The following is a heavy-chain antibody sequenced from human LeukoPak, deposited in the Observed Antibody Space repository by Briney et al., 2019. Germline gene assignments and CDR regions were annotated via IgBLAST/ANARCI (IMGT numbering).Heavy chain of an antibody. CDR3: ALDIVATIGQYNWFDP. D-gene: IGHD5-12*01. CDR1: GGTFSSYA. J-gene: IGHJ5*02. V-gene: IGHV1-69*05. Sequence: GASVKVSCKASGGTFSSYAISWVRQAPGQGLESMGRIIPIFGTANYAQKFQGRVTITTDESTSTAYMELSSLRSEDTAVYYCALDIVATIGQYNWFDPWGQGTLVTVSS. CDR2: IIPIFGTA.